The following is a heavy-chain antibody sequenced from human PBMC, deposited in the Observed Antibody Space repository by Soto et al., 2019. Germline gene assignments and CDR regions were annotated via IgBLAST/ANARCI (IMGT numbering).Heavy chain of an antibody. V-gene: IGHV3-7*01. CDR2: IKQDGSEK. D-gene: IGHD2-2*01. J-gene: IGHJ6*02. CDR3: ARDPSIVLVPAATYYYYYYGMDV. Sequence: PGGSLRLSCADSGFTFSSYWMSWVRQAPGKELEWVANIKQDGSEKYYVDSVKGRITISRDKAKNSLYLQMNSLRAEDTAVYYCARDPSIVLVPAATYYYYYYGMDVWGQGTTVTVSS. CDR1: GFTFSSYW.